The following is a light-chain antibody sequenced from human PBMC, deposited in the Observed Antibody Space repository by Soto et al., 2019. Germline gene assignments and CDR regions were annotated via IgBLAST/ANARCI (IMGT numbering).Light chain of an antibody. J-gene: IGKJ5*01. CDR3: QQYSHLIT. V-gene: IGKV1-33*01. CDR1: QDISNY. CDR2: DAS. Sequence: DIQMTHSPSTLSSSLVDRVTITCQASQDISNYLNWYQQKLGKAPKLLIYDASNLETGVPSRFSGSGSGTDFTFTISSLQPEDIATYYCQQYSHLITFGQGTRLEIK.